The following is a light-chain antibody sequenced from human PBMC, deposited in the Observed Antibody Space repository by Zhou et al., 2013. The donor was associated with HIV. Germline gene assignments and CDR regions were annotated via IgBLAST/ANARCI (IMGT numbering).Light chain of an antibody. CDR1: QSISHW. CDR2: AAS. J-gene: IGKJ2*02. V-gene: IGKV1-NL1*01. Sequence: DIQMTQSPSTLSASVGDRVTITCRASQSISHWLAWYQHKAGKAPNLLLYAASRLASGVPSRFSGRGSGTAYTLTISSLQPEDFATYYCQQHFTTPCTFGQGTKLEIK. CDR3: QQHFTTPCT.